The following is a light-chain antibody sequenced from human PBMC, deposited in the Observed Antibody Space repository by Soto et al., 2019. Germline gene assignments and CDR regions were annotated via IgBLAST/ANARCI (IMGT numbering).Light chain of an antibody. J-gene: IGLJ3*02. V-gene: IGLV2-8*01. CDR1: RSDVGDYNY. CDR2: EVT. CDR3: SSFAGANIWV. Sequence: QSALTQPASVSGSPGQSITISCTGIRSDVGDYNYVSWYQHHPGKAPKLMIHEVTKRPSGVPDRFSGSKSGNTASLTVSGLQAEDEADYYCSSFAGANIWVFGGGTKLTVL.